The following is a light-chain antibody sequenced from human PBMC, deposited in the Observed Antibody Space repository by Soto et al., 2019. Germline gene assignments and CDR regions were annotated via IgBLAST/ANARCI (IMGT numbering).Light chain of an antibody. CDR3: QQYGSSPYT. V-gene: IGKV3-20*01. CDR1: QSVSSSY. Sequence: EIVLTQSPGTLSLSPGERVTLSCRASQSVSSSYLAWYQQKPGQAPRLLIYGASSRATGIPDRFSGSGSGTDFTLTISRLEPEDFAVYYCQQYGSSPYTFGQGTKVAIK. J-gene: IGKJ2*01. CDR2: GAS.